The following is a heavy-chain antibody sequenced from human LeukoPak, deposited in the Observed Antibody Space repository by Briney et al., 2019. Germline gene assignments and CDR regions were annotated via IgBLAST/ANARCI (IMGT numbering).Heavy chain of an antibody. Sequence: PSETLSLTCAVYGGSFSGYYWSWIRQPPGKGLEWIGEINHSGSTNYNPSLKSRVTISVDTSKNQFSLKLSSVTAADTAVYYCARVPDSGSYLTDAFDIWGQGTMVTVSS. D-gene: IGHD1-26*01. J-gene: IGHJ3*02. CDR1: GGSFSGYY. CDR3: ARVPDSGSYLTDAFDI. CDR2: INHSGST. V-gene: IGHV4-34*01.